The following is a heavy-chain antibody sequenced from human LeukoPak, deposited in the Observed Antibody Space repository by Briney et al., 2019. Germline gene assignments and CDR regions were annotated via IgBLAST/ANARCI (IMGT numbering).Heavy chain of an antibody. D-gene: IGHD6-13*01. CDR1: GFTFSSYG. CDR2: IRYDGSNK. V-gene: IGHV3-30*02. Sequence: PGGSLRLSCAASGFTFSSYGMHGVRQAPGKGLEGVAFIRYDGSNKYYADSVRGRFTISRDNSKNTLYLQMNLRADDTAVYYCAKSYRSGWYRGVIDYWGQGTLVTVSS. J-gene: IGHJ4*02. CDR3: AKSYRSGWYRGVIDY.